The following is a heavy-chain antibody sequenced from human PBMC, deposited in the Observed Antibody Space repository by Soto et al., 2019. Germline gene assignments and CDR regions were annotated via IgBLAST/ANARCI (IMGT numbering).Heavy chain of an antibody. V-gene: IGHV3-30*03. CDR2: ISYDGSNR. CDR1: GFTFSTYG. CDR3: ASTWSGYYYFDP. D-gene: IGHD3-3*01. Sequence: QVQLVESGGGVVQPGGSLRLSCAASGFTFSTYGMHWVRQAPGKGLEWVAVISYDGSNRYYGDSVKGRFTISRDNSKNTLYLQMNSLRAEDTAVYYCASTWSGYYYFDPGARGPWSPSLQ. J-gene: IGHJ4*02.